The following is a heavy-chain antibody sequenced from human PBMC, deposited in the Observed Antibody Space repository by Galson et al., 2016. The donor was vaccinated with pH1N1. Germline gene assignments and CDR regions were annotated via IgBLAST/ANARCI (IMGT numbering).Heavy chain of an antibody. V-gene: IGHV3-53*04. J-gene: IGHJ3*02. CDR1: GFTVSSYY. CDR3: ARVNDYGDYRGDAFDI. D-gene: IGHD4-17*01. CDR2: LYSGGTT. Sequence: SLRLSCAASGFTVSSYYMTWVRQAPGKGLEWVSVLYSGGTTYYADSVKGRFTISRHNSNNTLYLQMNTLRVEDTAVYYCARVNDYGDYRGDAFDIWGQGTKVVVSS.